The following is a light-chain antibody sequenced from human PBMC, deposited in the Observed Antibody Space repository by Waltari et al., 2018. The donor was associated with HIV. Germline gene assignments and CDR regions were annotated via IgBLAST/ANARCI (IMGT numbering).Light chain of an antibody. CDR1: QSVSSSY. V-gene: IGKV3-20*01. CDR2: GAS. Sequence: SPGERATLSCRASQSVSSSYLAWYQQKPGQAPRLLIYGASSRATGIPDRFSGSGSGTDFTLTISRLEPEDSTVYYCQQYGSSPYTFGQGTKLEIK. J-gene: IGKJ2*01. CDR3: QQYGSSPYT.